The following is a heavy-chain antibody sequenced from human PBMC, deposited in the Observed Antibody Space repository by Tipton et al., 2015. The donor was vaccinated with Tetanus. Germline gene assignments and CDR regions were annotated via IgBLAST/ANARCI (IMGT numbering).Heavy chain of an antibody. CDR2: IYTSGST. CDR1: GGSISSYY. D-gene: IGHD2-2*01. V-gene: IGHV4-4*07. CDR3: ARDLSCSSTSCYWEGDWFDP. Sequence: TLSLTCTVSGGSISSYYWSWIRQPAGKGLEWIGRIYTSGSTNYNPPLKSRVTMSVDTSKNQFSLKLSSVTAADTAVYYCARDLSCSSTSCYWEGDWFDPWGQGTLVTVSS. J-gene: IGHJ5*02.